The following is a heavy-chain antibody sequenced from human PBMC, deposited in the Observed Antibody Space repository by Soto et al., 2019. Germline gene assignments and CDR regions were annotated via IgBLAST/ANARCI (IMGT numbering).Heavy chain of an antibody. V-gene: IGHV1-69*01. D-gene: IGHD2-2*01. CDR1: GGTFSSYA. CDR2: IIPIPGTA. Sequence: QVQLVQSGAEVKKPGSSVKVSCKASGGTFSSYAISWVRQAPGQGLEWMGGIIPIPGTANYAQKFQGRVTITAEESPSTAYMEVSSLRSEDTAVYYCARSQGSSTSLEIYYYYYYGMDVWGQGTTVTVSS. CDR3: ARSQGSSTSLEIYYYYYYGMDV. J-gene: IGHJ6*02.